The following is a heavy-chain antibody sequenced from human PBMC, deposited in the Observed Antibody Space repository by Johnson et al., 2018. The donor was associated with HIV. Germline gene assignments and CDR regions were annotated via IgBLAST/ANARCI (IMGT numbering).Heavy chain of an antibody. CDR2: IKQDGSDK. CDR1: GFSFSSFW. V-gene: IGHV3-7*01. D-gene: IGHD3-3*01. CDR3: ARERWSSYFGAFDI. J-gene: IGHJ3*02. Sequence: EVQLVESGGGLVQPGGSLRLSCAASGFSFSSFWMSWVRQVPGKGLEWVANIKQDGSDKHHVDSVKGRFTISRDNAKNSLYLQMSSLRGEDMAVYYCARERWSSYFGAFDIWGQGTMVTLSS.